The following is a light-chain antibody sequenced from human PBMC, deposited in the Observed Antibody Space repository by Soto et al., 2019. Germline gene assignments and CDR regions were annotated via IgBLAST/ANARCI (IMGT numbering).Light chain of an antibody. V-gene: IGKV3-20*01. CDR2: GAS. Sequence: EIVLTQSPATLSLSPGGRATLSCRASQSISSQLAWYQQKPGQAPRLLIYGASNRATGIPDRFSGSGSGTDFTLTISRLEPEDFAVYYCQQYGSSGTFGQGTKVDI. J-gene: IGKJ1*01. CDR3: QQYGSSGT. CDR1: QSISSQ.